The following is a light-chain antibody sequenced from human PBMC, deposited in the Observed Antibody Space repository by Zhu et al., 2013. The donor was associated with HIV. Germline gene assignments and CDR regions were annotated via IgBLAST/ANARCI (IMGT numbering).Light chain of an antibody. CDR3: QQASSFPPT. Sequence: DIQMTQSPSSVSASVGDRVTITCRASQGISGWLAWYQQKPGKAPELLIYAASTLQRGVPSRFSGSGSGTDFTLTISNLQPEDFATYYCQQASSFPPTFGEGTKGGDQ. CDR2: AAS. J-gene: IGKJ4*01. CDR1: QGISGW. V-gene: IGKV1-12*01.